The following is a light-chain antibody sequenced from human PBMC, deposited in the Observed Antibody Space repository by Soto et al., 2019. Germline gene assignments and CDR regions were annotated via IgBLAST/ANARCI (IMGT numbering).Light chain of an antibody. Sequence: IHLNTSPATLSVSLGYRCTNNCRSSQSISTWLAWYQQQPGKASKLLISDASSLESGVPSRFSGSGYGTEFTLTISSLQPDDFAAYYCQQYNNYSLTFGPGTKV. CDR1: QSISTW. CDR2: DAS. V-gene: IGKV1-5*01. J-gene: IGKJ1*01. CDR3: QQYNNYSLT.